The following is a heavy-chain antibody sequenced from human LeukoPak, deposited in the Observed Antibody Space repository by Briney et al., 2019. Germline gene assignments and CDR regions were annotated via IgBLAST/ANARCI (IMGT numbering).Heavy chain of an antibody. J-gene: IGHJ5*01. CDR2: ISGSGGST. CDR3: AKEVDWAILATIFET. CDR1: GFTFRTSA. Sequence: GGSLRLSCAASGFTFRTSAMSSGPGGPRKGLGWGSAISGSGGSTYYADSVKGPFTISRDNSKNTLYLQMNSLRAEETPVYYCAKEVDWAILATIFETWGHRTLVTVSS. D-gene: IGHD5-12*01. V-gene: IGHV3-23*01.